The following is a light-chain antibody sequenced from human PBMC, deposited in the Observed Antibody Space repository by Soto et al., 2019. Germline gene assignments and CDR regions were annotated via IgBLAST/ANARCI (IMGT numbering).Light chain of an antibody. J-gene: IGKJ1*01. Sequence: DIQMSRSPSTLSASVGDRVTITCRASQTISSWLAWYQQKPGKAPKLLIYDASSLESGVPSRFSGSGSGTEFTLTISSLQPDDFATDYCQQYDSSWTFGQGTKVDIK. CDR2: DAS. CDR3: QQYDSSWT. CDR1: QTISSW. V-gene: IGKV1-5*01.